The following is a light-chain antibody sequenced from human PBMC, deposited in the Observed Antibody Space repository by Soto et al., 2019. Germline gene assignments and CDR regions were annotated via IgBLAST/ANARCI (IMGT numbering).Light chain of an antibody. Sequence: SNSFCPLSFTQRERATHSCWASQSVSSIYLAWNQQKPGQAPRHLIYGASSRATGIPDRFSGSGSGTDFTLTISRLEPEDFAVYYCQQYGTSSWTFGQGTKVDI. CDR1: QSVSSIY. J-gene: IGKJ1*01. CDR2: GAS. CDR3: QQYGTSSWT. V-gene: IGKV3-20*01.